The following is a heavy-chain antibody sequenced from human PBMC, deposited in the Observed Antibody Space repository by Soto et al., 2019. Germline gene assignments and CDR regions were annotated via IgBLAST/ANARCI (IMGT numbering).Heavy chain of an antibody. D-gene: IGHD6-25*01. CDR3: ARDLGSGGVDP. CDR2: IHYSGIS. Sequence: QVQLQESGPGLVKPSETLSLNCTVSGGSISKNFWSWIRQAPGKGLEWIGHIHYSGISNYNPSLKSRVAISVDMSKNQFALNLGSVTAADTAVYYCARDLGSGGVDPWGQGTLVTVSS. J-gene: IGHJ5*02. V-gene: IGHV4-59*01. CDR1: GGSISKNF.